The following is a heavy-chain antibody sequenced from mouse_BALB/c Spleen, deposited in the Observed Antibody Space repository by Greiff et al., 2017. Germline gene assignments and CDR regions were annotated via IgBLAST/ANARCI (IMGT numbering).Heavy chain of an antibody. J-gene: IGHJ1*01. CDR3: TRGAGSNPYWYFDV. CDR2: IRWKSNNYET. Sequence: EVQLQESGGGLVQPGGSMKLSCVASGFTFSNYWMNWVRQSPEKGLEWVAEIRWKSNNYETHYAESVKGRFTISRDDSKSSVYLQMNNLRAEDTGIYYCTRGAGSNPYWYFDVWGAGTTVTVSS. V-gene: IGHV6-6*02. D-gene: IGHD1-1*01. CDR1: GFTFSNYW.